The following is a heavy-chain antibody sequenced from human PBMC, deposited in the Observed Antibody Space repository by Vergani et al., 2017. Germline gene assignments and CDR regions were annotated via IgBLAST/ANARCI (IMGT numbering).Heavy chain of an antibody. CDR1: GFSIGYGYY. D-gene: IGHD3-22*01. CDR3: VRSLEVFDSTGYPFDY. V-gene: IGHV4-38-2*02. Sequence: QVQLQESGPGLVKPAETLSLICSVSGFSIGYGYYWGWIRQPPGKGLQWIGSIFQSGTTYHNPSLKSRATLLVDTSKNQFSLKLTSVTAADTAVYYFVRSLEVFDSTGYPFDYWDQGTLASVSS. CDR2: IFQSGTT. J-gene: IGHJ4*02.